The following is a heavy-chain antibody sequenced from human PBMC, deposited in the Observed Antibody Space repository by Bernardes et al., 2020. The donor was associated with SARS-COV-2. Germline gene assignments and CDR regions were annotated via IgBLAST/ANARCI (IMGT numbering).Heavy chain of an antibody. V-gene: IGHV4-34*01. CDR1: GASFSGYY. D-gene: IGHD3-22*01. CDR2: INHSGST. CDR3: ARSAGYYDSSGYYYVH. J-gene: IGHJ4*02. Sequence: SETLSLTCAVYGASFSGYYWTWIRQPPGKGLEWIGEINHSGSTNYNPSLKSRVTISVDRSKNQFSLKLSSVTAADTAVYYCARSAGYYDSSGYYYVHWGQGTLVTVSS.